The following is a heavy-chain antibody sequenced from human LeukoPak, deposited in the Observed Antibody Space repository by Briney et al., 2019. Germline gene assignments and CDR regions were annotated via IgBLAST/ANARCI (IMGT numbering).Heavy chain of an antibody. Sequence: PGGFLRLSCAASGFTFSSYWMNWARQAPGKGLEWVASINHNGNVNYYVDSVKGRFTISRDNAKNSPYLQVSNLRVEDTAVYFCARGGGLDVWGQGATVTVSS. V-gene: IGHV3-7*03. J-gene: IGHJ6*02. CDR3: ARGGGLDV. CDR1: GFTFSSYW. D-gene: IGHD3-16*01. CDR2: INHNGNVN.